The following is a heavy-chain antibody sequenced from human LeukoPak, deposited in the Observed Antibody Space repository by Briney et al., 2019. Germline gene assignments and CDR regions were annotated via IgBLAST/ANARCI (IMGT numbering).Heavy chain of an antibody. J-gene: IGHJ4*02. CDR2: ISGSGGST. V-gene: IGHV3-23*01. CDR3: AKDSSGYYSIPVPFDY. D-gene: IGHD3-22*01. CDR1: GFTFSSYA. Sequence: GASLRLSCAASGFTFSSYAMSWVRQAPGKGLEWVSAISGSGGSTYYADSVKGRFTISRDNSKNTLYLQMNSLRAEDPAVYYCAKDSSGYYSIPVPFDYWGQGTLVTVSS.